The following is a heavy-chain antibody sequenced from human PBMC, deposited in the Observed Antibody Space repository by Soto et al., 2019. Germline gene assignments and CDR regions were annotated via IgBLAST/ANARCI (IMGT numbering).Heavy chain of an antibody. CDR1: GYTFTSYC. CDR2: ISAYNGNT. J-gene: IGHJ4*02. V-gene: IGHV1-18*01. Sequence: ASVKVSCKASGYTFTSYCISWVRQAPGQGLEWMGWISAYNGNTNYAQKLQGRVTMTTDTSTSTAYMELRSLRSDDTAVYYCARDDYYDSSGSNRFDYWGQGTLVTVSS. CDR3: ARDDYYDSSGSNRFDY. D-gene: IGHD3-22*01.